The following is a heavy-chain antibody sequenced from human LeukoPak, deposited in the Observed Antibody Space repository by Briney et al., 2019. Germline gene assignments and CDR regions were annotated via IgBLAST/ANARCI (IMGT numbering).Heavy chain of an antibody. Sequence: GGSLRLPCAASGFTFSSYSMNWVRQAPGKGLEWVSSISSSSSYIYYADSVKGRFTISRDNAKNSLYLQMNSLRAEDTAVYYCALGGWLFVGYWGQGTLVTVSS. J-gene: IGHJ4*02. V-gene: IGHV3-21*04. CDR2: ISSSSSYI. CDR3: ALGGWLFVGY. D-gene: IGHD3-22*01. CDR1: GFTFSSYS.